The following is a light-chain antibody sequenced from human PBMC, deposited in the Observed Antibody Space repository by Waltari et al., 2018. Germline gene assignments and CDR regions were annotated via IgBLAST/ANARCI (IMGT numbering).Light chain of an antibody. V-gene: IGLV2-14*03. CDR1: SGDIGRLNF. J-gene: IGLJ1*01. Sequence: QSALTQPASVSGSPGQSITIPCTGTSGDIGRLNFFPWYQQHPGKAPRLMIFDVSNRPSGVSDRFSGSKSGNAASLTISGLQAEDEADYYCSTYSPSGTPYVFGTGTEVTVL. CDR3: STYSPSGTPYV. CDR2: DVS.